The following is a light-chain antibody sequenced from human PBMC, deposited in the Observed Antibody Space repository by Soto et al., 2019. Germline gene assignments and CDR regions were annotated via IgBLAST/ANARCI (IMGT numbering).Light chain of an antibody. Sequence: QSALTQPASVSGSPGQSITISCTGTSSDVGGYNYVSWYQQHPGKAPKLMIYDVSNRPSGVSNRFSGSKSGNTASLSISGPQDEDEADYYCSSYTSSSTVVFGGGTKVTVL. J-gene: IGLJ2*01. CDR1: SSDVGGYNY. CDR2: DVS. CDR3: SSYTSSSTVV. V-gene: IGLV2-14*01.